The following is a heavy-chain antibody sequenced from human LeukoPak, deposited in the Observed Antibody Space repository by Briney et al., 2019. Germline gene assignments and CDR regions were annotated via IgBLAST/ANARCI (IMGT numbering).Heavy chain of an antibody. CDR2: INHSGST. CDR1: GGSFSGYY. CDR3: ARAPVGFAKGYFDY. Sequence: PSETLSLTCAVYGGSFSGYYWSWIRQPPGKGLEWIGEINHSGSTNYNPSRKSRVTISVDTSKNQFSLKLSSVTAADTAVYYCARAPVGFAKGYFDYWGQGTLVTVSS. D-gene: IGHD1-26*01. J-gene: IGHJ4*02. V-gene: IGHV4-34*01.